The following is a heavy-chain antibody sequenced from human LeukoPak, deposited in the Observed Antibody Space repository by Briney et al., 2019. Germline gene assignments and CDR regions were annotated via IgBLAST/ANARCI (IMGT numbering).Heavy chain of an antibody. Sequence: GGSLRLSCAASGFTFSNARMSWVRQAPGKGLEWVGLIRSKTNGGTTDYAAPVKGRFTVSRDDSKNTLYLQMNSLKIEDTAVYYCVGSYLGYWGQGTLVTVSS. D-gene: IGHD3-10*01. CDR3: VGSYLGY. CDR2: IRSKTNGGTT. V-gene: IGHV3-15*01. CDR1: GFTFSNAR. J-gene: IGHJ4*02.